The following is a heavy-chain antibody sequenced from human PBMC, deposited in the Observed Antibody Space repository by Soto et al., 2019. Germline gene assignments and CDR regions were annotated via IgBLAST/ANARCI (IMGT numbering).Heavy chain of an antibody. Sequence: QMNLVESGGGVVQPGRSLRLSCAASGFVFSDYGMHWVRQAPGKGLEWVALITNDGNNEYYRESVKGRFSISRGRSTNTVDLLMNSMRPEDTGVYYCAKEGPGGGRHFYYAMDVWGQWPTVTVSS. V-gene: IGHV3-30*18. CDR1: GFVFSDYG. J-gene: IGHJ6*02. CDR2: ITNDGNNE. D-gene: IGHD1-26*01. CDR3: AKEGPGGGRHFYYAMDV.